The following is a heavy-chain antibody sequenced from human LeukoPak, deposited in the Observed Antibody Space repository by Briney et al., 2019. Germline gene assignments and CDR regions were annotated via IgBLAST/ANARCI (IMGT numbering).Heavy chain of an antibody. CDR2: IYYSGST. CDR3: ARDVRFGVLLGFDY. D-gene: IGHD3-10*01. CDR1: GGSISSSSYY. Sequence: SETLSLTCTVSGGSISSSSYYWGWIRQPPGKGLEWIGSIYYSGSTYYNPSLKSRVTISVDTSKNQFSLKLSSVTAADTAVYYCARDVRFGVLLGFDYWGQGTLVTVSS. J-gene: IGHJ4*02. V-gene: IGHV4-39*07.